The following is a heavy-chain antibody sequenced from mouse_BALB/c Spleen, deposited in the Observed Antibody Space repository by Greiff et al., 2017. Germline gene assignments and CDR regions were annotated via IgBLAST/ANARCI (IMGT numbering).Heavy chain of an antibody. Sequence: EVKLMESGGGLVQPGGSRKLSCAASGFTFSSFGMHWVRQAPEKGLEWVAYISSGSSTIYYADTVKGRFTISRDNPKNTLFLQMTSLRSEDTAVYYCARRTTVVATGGAMDYWGQGTSVTVSS. CDR2: ISSGSSTI. V-gene: IGHV5-17*02. CDR1: GFTFSSFG. D-gene: IGHD1-1*01. J-gene: IGHJ4*01. CDR3: ARRTTVVATGGAMDY.